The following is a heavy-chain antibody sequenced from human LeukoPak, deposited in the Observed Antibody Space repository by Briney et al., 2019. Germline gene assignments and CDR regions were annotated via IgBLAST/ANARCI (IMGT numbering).Heavy chain of an antibody. CDR2: ISGSGGST. Sequence: GGSLRLSCAAPGFTFSSYAMSWVRQAPGKGLEWVSAISGSGGSTYYADSVKGRFTISRDNSKNTLYLQMNSLRAEDTAVYYCAKVSYYYDSSGFPTFDYWGQGTLVTVSS. CDR3: AKVSYYYDSSGFPTFDY. V-gene: IGHV3-23*01. D-gene: IGHD3-22*01. CDR1: GFTFSSYA. J-gene: IGHJ4*02.